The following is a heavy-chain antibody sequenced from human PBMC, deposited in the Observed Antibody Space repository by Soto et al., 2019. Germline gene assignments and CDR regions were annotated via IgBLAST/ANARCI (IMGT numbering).Heavy chain of an antibody. CDR1: GYTFISYY. CDR2: INPRSGST. Sequence: QGQLVQSGAEMKKPGASVKVSCKASGYTFISYYILWVRQAPGQGLEWMELINPRSGSTTYAQKFQGRVTMTTDTSTITVYMELSSLRSDDTAVYYCARGYPSSTRLGWYDPWGQGTLVTVSS. J-gene: IGHJ5*02. D-gene: IGHD2-2*01. V-gene: IGHV1-46*01. CDR3: ARGYPSSTRLGWYDP.